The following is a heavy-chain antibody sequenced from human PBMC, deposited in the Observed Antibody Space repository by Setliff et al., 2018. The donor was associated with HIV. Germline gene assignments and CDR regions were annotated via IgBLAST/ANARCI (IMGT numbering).Heavy chain of an antibody. Sequence: SETLSLTCAVSGYSISSGYYWGWIRQPPGKGLEWIGNIYYSGTTYDNPSLKSRVTISVDTPKNQFSLKLTSVTAADTAVYYCARHVDGSGRVDYWGRGTLVTVSS. J-gene: IGHJ4*02. CDR1: GYSISSGYY. CDR2: IYYSGTT. CDR3: ARHVDGSGRVDY. D-gene: IGHD6-19*01. V-gene: IGHV4-38-2*01.